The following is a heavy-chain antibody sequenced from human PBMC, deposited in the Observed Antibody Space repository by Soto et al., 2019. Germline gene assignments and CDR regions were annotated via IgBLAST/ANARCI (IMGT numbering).Heavy chain of an antibody. CDR2: IYYSGST. CDR3: ARRSTRWWELDYFDY. CDR1: GGSISSYY. Sequence: SETLSLTCTVSGGSISSYYWSWIRQPPGKGLEWIGYIYYSGSTNYNPSLKSRVTISVDTSKNQFSLKLSSVTAADTAVYYCARRSTRWWELDYFDYWGQGTLVTVSS. V-gene: IGHV4-59*01. D-gene: IGHD1-26*01. J-gene: IGHJ4*02.